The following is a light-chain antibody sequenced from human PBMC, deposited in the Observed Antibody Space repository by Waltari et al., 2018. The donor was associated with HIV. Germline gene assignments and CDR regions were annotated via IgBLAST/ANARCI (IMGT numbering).Light chain of an antibody. Sequence: EIVMTQSPATLSVSPGARATLSYRDSQSVSSNLAWYQQKPGQAPSLLIYGASTRATGIPARFSGSGSGTEFTLTISSLQSEDFAVYYCQQYNNWPPYTFGQGTKLEIK. CDR3: QQYNNWPPYT. CDR2: GAS. J-gene: IGKJ2*01. V-gene: IGKV3-15*01. CDR1: QSVSSN.